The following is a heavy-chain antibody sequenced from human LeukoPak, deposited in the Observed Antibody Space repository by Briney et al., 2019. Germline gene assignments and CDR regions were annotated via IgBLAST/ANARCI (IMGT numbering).Heavy chain of an antibody. J-gene: IGHJ4*02. D-gene: IGHD5-18*01. V-gene: IGHV3-23*01. CDR2: ISGSSGST. CDR3: AREPRGSGRYSYGHRGFYFDY. Sequence: PGGSLRLSCAASGFTFSSYAMNWVRQAPGKGLEWVSVISGSSGSTYYADSVKGRFTISRDNSKNTLYLQMNSLRAEDTAVYYCAREPRGSGRYSYGHRGFYFDYWGQGTLVTVSS. CDR1: GFTFSSYA.